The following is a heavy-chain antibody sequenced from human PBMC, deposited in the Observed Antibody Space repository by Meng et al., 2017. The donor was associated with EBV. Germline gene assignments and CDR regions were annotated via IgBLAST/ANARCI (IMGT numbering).Heavy chain of an antibody. Sequence: EVQLVESGGVVVQPGGFLRLSGAASGFTFDDYAMHWVRQAPGKGLEWVSLISWDGGSTYYADSVKGRFTISRDNSKNSLYLQMNSLRAEDTALYYCAKGDCSSTSCYGFDYWGQGTLVTVAS. CDR3: AKGDCSSTSCYGFDY. V-gene: IGHV3-43D*03. CDR1: GFTFDDYA. CDR2: ISWDGGST. D-gene: IGHD2-2*01. J-gene: IGHJ4*02.